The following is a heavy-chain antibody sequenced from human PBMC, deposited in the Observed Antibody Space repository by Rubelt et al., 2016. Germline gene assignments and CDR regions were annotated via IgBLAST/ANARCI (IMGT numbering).Heavy chain of an antibody. CDR1: GGSISSSTYY. Sequence: QVQLKESGPGLVKPSETLSLTCSVSGGSISSSTYYWTWIRQPPGKGLEWIGEINQSGTTNYNQSLNSRVTISVDTSKNQFALNLNSVTAADTAVYYCARSFRSSFDIWGQGTMVTVSS. CDR3: ARSFRSSFDI. V-gene: IGHV4-39*01. J-gene: IGHJ3*02. D-gene: IGHD2/OR15-2a*01. CDR2: INQSGTT.